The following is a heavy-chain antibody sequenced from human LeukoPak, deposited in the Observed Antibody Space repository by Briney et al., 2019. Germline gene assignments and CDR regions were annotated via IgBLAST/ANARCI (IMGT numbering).Heavy chain of an antibody. CDR3: ARGRTGYSHHWPMDV. D-gene: IGHD2-15*01. CDR2: IIPIFGTA. J-gene: IGHJ6*03. CDR1: GGTFSSYA. Sequence: ASVKVSCKASGGTFSSYAISWVRQAPGQGLEWMGGIIPIFGTANYAQKFQGRVTITADKSTNTAYMELSSLRSEDTAVYYCARGRTGYSHHWPMDVWGKGTTVTVSS. V-gene: IGHV1-69*06.